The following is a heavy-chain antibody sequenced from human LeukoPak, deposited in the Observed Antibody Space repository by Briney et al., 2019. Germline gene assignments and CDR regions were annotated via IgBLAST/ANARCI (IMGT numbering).Heavy chain of an antibody. V-gene: IGHV4-39*07. CDR2: IEYRCHS. D-gene: IGHD1-26*01. J-gene: IGHJ4*02. CDR3: ARVSRDSGNYYTFLDY. CDR1: GGPISSGDYY. Sequence: SETLSLTCTVSGGPISSGDYYWGWMRQPPGMGPEGNGNIEYRCHSYYHQSLQRRVAIHVDTSHNQFSLQLTSVPATDTGVYYCARVSRDSGNYYTFLDYWGQRTLVTVSS.